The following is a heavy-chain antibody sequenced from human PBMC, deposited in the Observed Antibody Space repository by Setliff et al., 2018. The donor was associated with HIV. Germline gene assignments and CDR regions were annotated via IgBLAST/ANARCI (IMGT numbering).Heavy chain of an antibody. J-gene: IGHJ6*02. V-gene: IGHV4-38-2*01. Sequence: PSKTLSLTCAVSGYSISSGYHWGWIRQPPGMGLEWIGSIYHSGSTYYNPSLKSRVTISVDTSKNQFSLNLSSVTAAETAVYYCARGDGYRANDAYYDTGMDVWGQGITVTVSS. CDR3: ARGDGYRANDAYYDTGMDV. CDR2: IYHSGST. CDR1: GYSISSGYH. D-gene: IGHD5-12*01.